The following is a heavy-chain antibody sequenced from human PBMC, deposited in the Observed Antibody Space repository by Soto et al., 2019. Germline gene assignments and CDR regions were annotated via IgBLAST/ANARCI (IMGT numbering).Heavy chain of an antibody. J-gene: IGHJ5*02. CDR3: AKGTGIAAAGTPRTPWCGP. Sequence: QVQLQQWGAGLLKPSETLSLTCAAYGGSFSGYYWSWIRQPPGKGLEWIGEINHSGSTNYNPSLKSRVTISVDTAKNQFSLKLSSVTAADTAVYYWAKGTGIAAAGTPRTPWCGPWGQGTLVTVSS. CDR2: INHSGST. D-gene: IGHD6-13*01. V-gene: IGHV4-34*01. CDR1: GGSFSGYY.